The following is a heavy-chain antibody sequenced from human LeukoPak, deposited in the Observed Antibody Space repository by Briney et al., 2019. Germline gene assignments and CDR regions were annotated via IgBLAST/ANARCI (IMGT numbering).Heavy chain of an antibody. CDR1: GGTFSSYA. J-gene: IGHJ2*01. CDR3: ARGGGSRLGYFDL. Sequence: SVKVSCKASGGTFSSYAISWVRQAPGQGLEWMGGIIPIFGTANYAQKFQGRVTITTDESTSTAYMELSSLRPEDTAVYYCARGGGSRLGYFDLWGRGTLVTVSS. V-gene: IGHV1-69*05. CDR2: IIPIFGTA. D-gene: IGHD1-26*01.